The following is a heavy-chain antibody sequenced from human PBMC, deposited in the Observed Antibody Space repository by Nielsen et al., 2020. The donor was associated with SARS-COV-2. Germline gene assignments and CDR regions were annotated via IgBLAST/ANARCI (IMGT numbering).Heavy chain of an antibody. Sequence: WLRQPPGKGLEWIGSIYYSGSTNYNPSLKSRVTISVDTSKNQFSLKLSSVTAADTAVYYCARMATVETYYYGSGSYLPRPRDAFDIWGQGTMVTVSS. V-gene: IGHV4-59*01. J-gene: IGHJ3*02. D-gene: IGHD3-10*01. CDR2: IYYSGST. CDR3: ARMATVETYYYGSGSYLPRPRDAFDI.